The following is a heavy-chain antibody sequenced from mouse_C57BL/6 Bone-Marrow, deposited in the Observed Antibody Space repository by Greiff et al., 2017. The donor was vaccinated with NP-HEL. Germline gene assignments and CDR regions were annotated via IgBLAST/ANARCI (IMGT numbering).Heavy chain of an antibody. Sequence: EVMLVESGGGLVQPKGSLKLSCAASGFSFNTYAMNWVRQAPGKGLEWVARIRSKSNNYATYYADSVKDRFTISSDDSESMLYLQMNNLKTEDTAMYYCGRHGDDPAWFAYWGQGTLVTVSA. J-gene: IGHJ3*01. V-gene: IGHV10-1*01. CDR3: GRHGDDPAWFAY. CDR2: IRSKSNNYAT. CDR1: GFSFNTYA.